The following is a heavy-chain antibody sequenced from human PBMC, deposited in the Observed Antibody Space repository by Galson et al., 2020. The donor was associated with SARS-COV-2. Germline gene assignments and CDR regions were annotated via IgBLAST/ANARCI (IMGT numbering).Heavy chain of an antibody. CDR2: IYWDDDK. CDR3: ARRSLNWNLGYFDY. CDR1: RFSLSTSGVG. J-gene: IGHJ4*02. D-gene: IGHD1-7*01. V-gene: IGHV2-5*02. Sequence: KMSGPTLVKPTQTLTLTCTFSRFSLSTSGVGVGWIRQPPGKALEWLALIYWDDDKRYSPSLKSRLTITKDTSKNQVVLTMTNMDPVDTATYYCARRSLNWNLGYFDYWGQGTLVTVSS.